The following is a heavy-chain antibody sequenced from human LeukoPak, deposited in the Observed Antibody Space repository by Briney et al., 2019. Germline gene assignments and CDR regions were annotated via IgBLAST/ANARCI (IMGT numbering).Heavy chain of an antibody. CDR1: GFTFSGSA. J-gene: IGHJ4*02. V-gene: IGHV3-73*01. CDR2: IRSKANSYAT. D-gene: IGHD5-18*01. CDR3: RAWVTPVDY. Sequence: HPGGSLRLSCAASGFTFSGSAMHWVRQASGKGLEWVGRIRSKANSYATAYAASVKGRFTISRDDSKNTAYLQMNSLKTEDTAVYYCRAWVTPVDYWGQGTLVTVSS.